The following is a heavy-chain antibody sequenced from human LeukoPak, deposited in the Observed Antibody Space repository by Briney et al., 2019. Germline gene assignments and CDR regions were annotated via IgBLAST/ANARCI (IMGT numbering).Heavy chain of an antibody. Sequence: GESLKISCKGSGYGFTGYWIGWVRQMPGKGLEWMGIIYPGDSDTRYSPSFQGQVTISADKSISTAYLQWSSLKASDTAMYYCARHPHYYDSSGQVVVYYFDYWGQGTLVTVSS. CDR3: ARHPHYYDSSGQVVVYYFDY. V-gene: IGHV5-51*01. CDR1: GYGFTGYW. CDR2: IYPGDSDT. D-gene: IGHD3-22*01. J-gene: IGHJ4*02.